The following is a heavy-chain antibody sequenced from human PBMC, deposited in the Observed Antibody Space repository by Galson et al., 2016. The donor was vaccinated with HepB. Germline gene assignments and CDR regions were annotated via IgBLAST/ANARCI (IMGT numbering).Heavy chain of an antibody. D-gene: IGHD3-9*01. Sequence: QSGAEVKKPGESLKISCKGSGYIFTTYWIVWVRQMPGKGLEWMGSIYPGNSDTKYSPSFQGQVTISTDKSVNTAYLPWHSLKASDTAIYYCSTQAHYDILTGYRSDPWGQGTQVIVSS. CDR1: GYIFTTYW. V-gene: IGHV5-51*01. J-gene: IGHJ5*02. CDR3: STQAHYDILTGYRSDP. CDR2: IYPGNSDT.